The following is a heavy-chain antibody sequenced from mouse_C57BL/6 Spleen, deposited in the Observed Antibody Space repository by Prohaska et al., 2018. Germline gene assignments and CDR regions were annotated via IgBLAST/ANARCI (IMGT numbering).Heavy chain of an antibody. CDR2: IRLKSDNYAT. CDR3: TAPAGSSDY. V-gene: IGHV6-3*01. J-gene: IGHJ2*01. Sequence: EVKLEESGGGLVQPGGSMKLSCVASGFTFSNYWMNWVRQSQEKGLEWVAQIRLKSDNYATQYAESVKGRFTISRDDSKRSVYLQMNNLRAEDTGIYYCTAPAGSSDYWGQGTTLTVSS. CDR1: GFTFSNYW. D-gene: IGHD1-3*01.